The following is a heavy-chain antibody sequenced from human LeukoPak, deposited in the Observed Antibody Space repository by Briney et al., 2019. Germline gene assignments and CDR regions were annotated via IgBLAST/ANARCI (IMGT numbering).Heavy chain of an antibody. CDR1: GGSFSGYY. D-gene: IGHD6-19*01. V-gene: IGHV4-34*01. CDR2: INHSGST. CDR3: ARQRWLPNWYFDL. Sequence: PSETLSLTXAVYGGSFSGYYWSWIRQAPGKGLEWLGEINHSGSTNYNPSLKSRVTISVDTSKNQFSLKLSSVTAADTAVYYCARQRWLPNWYFDLWGRGTLVTVSS. J-gene: IGHJ2*01.